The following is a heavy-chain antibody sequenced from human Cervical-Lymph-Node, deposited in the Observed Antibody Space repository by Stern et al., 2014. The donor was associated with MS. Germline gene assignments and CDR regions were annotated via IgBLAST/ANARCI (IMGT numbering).Heavy chain of an antibody. D-gene: IGHD5-18*01. CDR2: ISWNSGSI. CDR1: GFTFDDYA. V-gene: IGHV3-9*01. CDR3: AKDRNRGYSYGYSYGMDV. J-gene: IGHJ6*02. Sequence: DVQLVESGGGLVQPGRSLRLSCAASGFTFDDYALHWVRQAPGKGLEWVSGISWNSGSIGYADSVKGRFTISRDNAKNSLYLQMNSLRAEDTALYYCAKDRNRGYSYGYSYGMDVWGQGTTVTVSS.